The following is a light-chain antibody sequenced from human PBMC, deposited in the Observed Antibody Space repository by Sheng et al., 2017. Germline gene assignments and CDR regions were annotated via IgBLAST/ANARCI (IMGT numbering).Light chain of an antibody. CDR3: QQYGSSPPYS. CDR2: GAS. V-gene: IGKV3-20*01. CDR1: QSVSSSY. J-gene: IGKJ2*03. Sequence: EIVLTQSPGTLSLSPGERATLSRRASQSVSSSYLAWYQQKPGRAPRLLIYGASSRATGIPDRFSGSGSGTDFTLTISRLEPEDFAVYYCQQYGSSPPYSFGQGTKLEIK.